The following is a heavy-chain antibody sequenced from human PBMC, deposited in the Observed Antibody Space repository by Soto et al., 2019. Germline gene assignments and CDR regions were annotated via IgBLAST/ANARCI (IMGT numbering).Heavy chain of an antibody. J-gene: IGHJ6*02. D-gene: IGHD6-19*01. V-gene: IGHV5-51*01. Sequence: PGESLKISCKGSGYSFTSYWIGWVRQMPGKGLEWMGIIYPGDSDTRYSPSFQGQVTISADKSISTAYLQWSSLKASDTAMYYCARDRDSSGWYVRDRDYYGMDVWGQGTTVTVSS. CDR2: IYPGDSDT. CDR3: ARDRDSSGWYVRDRDYYGMDV. CDR1: GYSFTSYW.